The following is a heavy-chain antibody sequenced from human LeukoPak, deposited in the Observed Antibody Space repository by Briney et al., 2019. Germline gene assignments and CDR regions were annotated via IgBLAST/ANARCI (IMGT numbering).Heavy chain of an antibody. CDR1: GYTFTNFG. V-gene: IGHV1-69*13. CDR2: IIPIFGTA. Sequence: ASVKVSCKASGYTFTNFGISWVRQAPGQGLEWMGGIIPIFGTANYAQKFQGRVTITADESTSTAYMELSSLRSEDTAVYYCARARDGYNSVDYWGQGTLVTVSS. CDR3: ARARDGYNSVDY. D-gene: IGHD5-24*01. J-gene: IGHJ4*02.